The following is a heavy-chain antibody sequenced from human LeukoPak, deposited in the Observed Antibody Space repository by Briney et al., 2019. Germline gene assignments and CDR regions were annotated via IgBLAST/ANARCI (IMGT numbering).Heavy chain of an antibody. D-gene: IGHD3-10*01. Sequence: GGSLRLSCEASGVTFSSYAMSWVRQAPGKGLEWVSYISSGGGTIFYADSVKGRFTISRDNAKDSLYLQMNSLRAEDTAVYYCARPYYYGSGSSYFDYWGQGTLVTVSS. V-gene: IGHV3-48*03. CDR1: GVTFSSYA. CDR2: ISSGGGTI. CDR3: ARPYYYGSGSSYFDY. J-gene: IGHJ4*02.